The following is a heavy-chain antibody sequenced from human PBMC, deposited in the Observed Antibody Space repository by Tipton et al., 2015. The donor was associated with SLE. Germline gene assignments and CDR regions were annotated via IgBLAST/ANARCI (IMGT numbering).Heavy chain of an antibody. Sequence: TLSLTCTVSGGPISSYYWSWIRQPPGKGLEWIATVYHTGGTYYNPSLTNPVTISIDTPENQFSLNLNSVTAADTAVYYCARGLSRSHSHYFDYWGQGTLVTVSS. CDR3: ARGLSRSHSHYFDY. J-gene: IGHJ4*02. CDR2: VYHTGGT. D-gene: IGHD2-2*01. CDR1: GGPISSYY. V-gene: IGHV4-59*12.